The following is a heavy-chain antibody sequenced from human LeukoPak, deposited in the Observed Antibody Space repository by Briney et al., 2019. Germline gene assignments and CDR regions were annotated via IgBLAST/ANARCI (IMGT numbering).Heavy chain of an antibody. V-gene: IGHV3-30-3*01. CDR1: GFTFRSYA. D-gene: IGHD5-18*01. CDR2: ISYDGSNK. Sequence: PGGSLRLSCAASGFTFRSYAMLWVRQAPGKGLEWVAVISYDGSNKYYADSVKGRFTISRDNSKNTLYLQMNSLRAEDTAVYYCARDGRGYSYGSDYWGQGTLVTVSS. CDR3: ARDGRGYSYGSDY. J-gene: IGHJ4*02.